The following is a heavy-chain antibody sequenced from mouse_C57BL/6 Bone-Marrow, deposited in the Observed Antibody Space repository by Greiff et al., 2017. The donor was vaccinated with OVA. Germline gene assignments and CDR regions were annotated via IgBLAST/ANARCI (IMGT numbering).Heavy chain of an antibody. CDR3: ARREDYGRIDY. CDR2: IYPRSGNT. J-gene: IGHJ2*01. Sequence: QVQLQQSGAELARPGASVKLSCKASGYTFTSYGISWVKQSTGQGLEWIGEIYPRSGNTYYNEKFKGKATLTADKSSSTAYMELRSLTSEDSAVYFCARREDYGRIDYWGQGTTLTVSS. V-gene: IGHV1-81*01. D-gene: IGHD2-1*01. CDR1: GYTFTSYG.